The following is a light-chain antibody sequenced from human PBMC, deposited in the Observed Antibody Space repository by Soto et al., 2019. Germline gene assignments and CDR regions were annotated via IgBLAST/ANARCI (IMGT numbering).Light chain of an antibody. CDR2: EVN. Sequence: QSVLTQPPSASGSPGQSVAISCTGTSSDVGGYNYVSWYQQHPGKAPKLMIYEVNKRPSGVPDRFSGSKSGNTASLTVSGLKDEDEDDYYCSSYAGSSNVFGTGTKVTV. CDR1: SSDVGGYNY. J-gene: IGLJ1*01. CDR3: SSYAGSSNV. V-gene: IGLV2-8*01.